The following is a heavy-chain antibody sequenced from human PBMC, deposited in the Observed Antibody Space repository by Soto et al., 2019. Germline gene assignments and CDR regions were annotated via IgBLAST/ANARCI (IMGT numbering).Heavy chain of an antibody. Sequence: QVQLVQSGAEVKQTGSSVKVSCMASGGTFSSYAISWVRQAPGQGLEWMGGIIPIFGTANYAQKFQGRVTITADESTSTAYMELSSLRSEDTAVYYCARDGSLQAHWFDPWGQGTLVTVSS. CDR2: IIPIFGTA. D-gene: IGHD3-10*01. V-gene: IGHV1-69*13. CDR1: GGTFSSYA. J-gene: IGHJ5*02. CDR3: ARDGSLQAHWFDP.